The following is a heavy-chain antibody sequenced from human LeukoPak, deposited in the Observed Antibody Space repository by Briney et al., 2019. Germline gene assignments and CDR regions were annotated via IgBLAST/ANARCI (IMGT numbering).Heavy chain of an antibody. CDR2: ISYDGSNK. J-gene: IGHJ4*02. CDR3: ARGDRYCTNGVCYGMVY. D-gene: IGHD2-8*01. V-gene: IGHV3-30*04. CDR1: GFTFSSYA. Sequence: GGPLRLSCAASGFTFSSYAMSWVRQAPGKGLEWVAVISYDGSNKYYTDSVKGRFTISRDNSKNTLYLQMNSLRAEDTAVYYCARGDRYCTNGVCYGMVYWGQGTLVTVSS.